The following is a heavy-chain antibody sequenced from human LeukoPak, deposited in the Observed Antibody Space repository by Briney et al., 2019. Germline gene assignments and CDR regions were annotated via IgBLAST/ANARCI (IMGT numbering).Heavy chain of an antibody. CDR3: AKTPKRYCTSASCQGYFDY. CDR2: IWYDGNHK. CDR1: GFTFSSYG. D-gene: IGHD2-2*01. V-gene: IGHV3-33*06. J-gene: IGHJ4*02. Sequence: PGGSLRLSCAASGFTFSSYGMHWVRQAPGKGLEWVAIIWYDGNHKYYVDSEKGRFTISRDNSKNTLYLQMDSLRAEDTAVYYCAKTPKRYCTSASCQGYFDYWGQGTLVTVSS.